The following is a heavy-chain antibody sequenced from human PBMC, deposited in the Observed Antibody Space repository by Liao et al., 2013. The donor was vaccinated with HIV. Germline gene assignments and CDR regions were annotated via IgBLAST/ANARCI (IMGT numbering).Heavy chain of an antibody. CDR1: GGSISTYY. CDR2: IYTSGST. J-gene: IGHJ3*02. D-gene: IGHD2-15*01. V-gene: IGHV4-4*07. CDR3: AREGGGSFPKYTFDI. Sequence: QVQLQESGPGLVKPSETLSLTCTVSGGSISTYYWSWIRQPAGKGLEWIGRIYTSGSTNYNPSLKSRVTMSVDTSKNQFSLKLTSVTAADTAVYYCAREGGGSFPKYTFDIWGQGTMVTVSS.